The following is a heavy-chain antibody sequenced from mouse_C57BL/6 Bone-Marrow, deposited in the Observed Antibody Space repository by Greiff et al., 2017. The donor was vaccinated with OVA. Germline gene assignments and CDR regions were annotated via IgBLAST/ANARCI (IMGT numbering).Heavy chain of an antibody. CDR1: GYTFTSYW. Sequence: QVQLQQPGAELVKPGASVKMSCKASGYTFTSYWITWVKQRLGQGLEWIGDIYPGSGSTNYNEKFKSKATLTVDTSSSTAYMQLSSLPSEDSAVYYCAREGYYYGSSRDYWGQGTTLTVSS. CDR3: AREGYYYGSSRDY. V-gene: IGHV1-55*01. J-gene: IGHJ2*01. D-gene: IGHD1-1*01. CDR2: IYPGSGST.